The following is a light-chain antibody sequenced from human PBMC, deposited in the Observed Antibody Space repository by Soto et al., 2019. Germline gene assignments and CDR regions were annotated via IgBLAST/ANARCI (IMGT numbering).Light chain of an antibody. J-gene: IGKJ1*01. V-gene: IGKV3-15*01. CDR3: QQYNKWWT. CDR2: GAS. CDR1: QSVSNN. Sequence: EIVMTQSPATLSVSPGERATLSCRASQSVSNNLDWYQKKPGQAPRLLIYGASTRATGIPARFSGGGSGTEFTLTISSLQSEDFAVYYCQQYNKWWTFGQGTRVEIK.